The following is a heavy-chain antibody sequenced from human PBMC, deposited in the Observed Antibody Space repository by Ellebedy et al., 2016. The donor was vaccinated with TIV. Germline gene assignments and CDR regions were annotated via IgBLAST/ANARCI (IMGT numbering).Heavy chain of an antibody. D-gene: IGHD3-22*01. V-gene: IGHV3-23*01. CDR3: AKDFKGAYYYDEGFDP. Sequence: GESLKISCAAFGFTFRSYAMTWVRQASGKGLEWVSAISGSGLSTYYADSVKGRFTISRDNSKKTVYLLMNSLRAEDTALYYCAKDFKGAYYYDEGFDPWGQGTLVTVSS. CDR1: GFTFRSYA. CDR2: ISGSGLST. J-gene: IGHJ5*02.